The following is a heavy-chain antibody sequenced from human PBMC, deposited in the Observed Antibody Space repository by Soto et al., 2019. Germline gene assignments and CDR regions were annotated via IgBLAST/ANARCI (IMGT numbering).Heavy chain of an antibody. CDR1: GFTLSMSA. Sequence: GGSLRLSCASSGFTLSMSAVNWVRQAPGKGLEWVSYISDSGDRTYYADSVKGRFTISRDRSKYTVSLQMDSLRAEDTAVYYCAKDRGIIVKAGDAFDVWGQGTMVTVSS. J-gene: IGHJ3*01. D-gene: IGHD3-16*02. CDR2: ISDSGDRT. V-gene: IGHV3-23*01. CDR3: AKDRGIIVKAGDAFDV.